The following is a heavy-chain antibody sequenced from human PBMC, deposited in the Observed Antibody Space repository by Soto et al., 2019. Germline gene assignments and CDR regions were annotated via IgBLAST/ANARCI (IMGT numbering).Heavy chain of an antibody. Sequence: ASVKVSCKAIGYSFTSHYMHWVRQAPGQGLEWMGTIYPGGVNIDYAQKFKGRVTMTKDTSTSTAYMELSSLRSEDTAVYYCARDQDSGHVIKLLYYYGMDVWGQGTTVTVSS. V-gene: IGHV1-46*01. J-gene: IGHJ6*02. CDR1: GYSFTSHY. CDR2: IYPGGVNI. D-gene: IGHD5-12*01. CDR3: ARDQDSGHVIKLLYYYGMDV.